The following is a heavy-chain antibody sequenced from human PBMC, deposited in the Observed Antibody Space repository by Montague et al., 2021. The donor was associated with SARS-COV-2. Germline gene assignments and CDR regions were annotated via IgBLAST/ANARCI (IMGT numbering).Heavy chain of an antibody. D-gene: IGHD5/OR15-5a*01. CDR3: TRSLVDIISTISGYFDF. Sequence: SLRLSCAASGFNFGEFGISWVRQAPGQGPEWIGFIRRKTYGGTAEYAAPVKGRFTISRDDSKNIAYLQMDSLKIDDTAMYYCTRSLVDIISTISGYFDFWGQGVLVTVSS. CDR1: GFNFGEFG. V-gene: IGHV3-49*04. J-gene: IGHJ5*01. CDR2: IRRKTYGGTA.